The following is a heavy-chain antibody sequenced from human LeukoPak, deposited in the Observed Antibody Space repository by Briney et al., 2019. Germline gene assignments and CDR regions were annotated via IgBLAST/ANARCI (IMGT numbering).Heavy chain of an antibody. CDR3: AREGKDIVVVPAAMRYYYYMDV. J-gene: IGHJ6*03. CDR1: GVSISSYY. D-gene: IGHD2-2*01. Sequence: PSETLSLTCTVSGVSISSYYWSWIRQPPGKGLEWIGYIYYSGSTNYNPSLKSRVTISVDTSKNQFSLKLSSVTAADTAVYYCAREGKDIVVVPAAMRYYYYMDVWGKGTTVTISS. CDR2: IYYSGST. V-gene: IGHV4-59*01.